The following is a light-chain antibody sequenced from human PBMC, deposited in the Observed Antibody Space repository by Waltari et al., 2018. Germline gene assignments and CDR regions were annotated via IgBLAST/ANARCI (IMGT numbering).Light chain of an antibody. J-gene: IGLJ3*02. V-gene: IGLV2-23*02. Sequence: QSALTQPASVSGSPGQSITISCTGTSSDVGSYNLVSWYQQYPGKAPKLMIYEVNKRPSGVSPRCAGSKSGDTASLTISGLQAEDEADYYCCSYAGGSTPWVFGGGTKLTVL. CDR2: EVN. CDR3: CSYAGGSTPWV. CDR1: SSDVGSYNL.